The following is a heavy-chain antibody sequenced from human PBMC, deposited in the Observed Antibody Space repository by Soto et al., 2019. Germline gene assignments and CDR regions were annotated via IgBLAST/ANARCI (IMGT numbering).Heavy chain of an antibody. CDR3: ARDPGHSGSNYESYYYGMDV. J-gene: IGHJ6*02. Sequence: GESLKISCKGSGYSFTSYWISWVRQMPGKGLEWMGRIDPSDSYTNYSPSFQGHVTISADKSISTAYLQWSSLKASDTAMYYCARDPGHSGSNYESYYYGMDVWGQGTTVTVSS. V-gene: IGHV5-10-1*01. D-gene: IGHD1-26*01. CDR1: GYSFTSYW. CDR2: IDPSDSYT.